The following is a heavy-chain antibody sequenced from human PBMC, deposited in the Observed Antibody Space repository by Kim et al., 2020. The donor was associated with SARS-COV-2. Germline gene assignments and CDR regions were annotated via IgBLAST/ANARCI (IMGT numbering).Heavy chain of an antibody. CDR2: INAGNGNT. D-gene: IGHD6-13*01. Sequence: ASVKVSCKASGYTFTSYAMHWVRQAPGQRLEWMGWINAGNGNTKYSQKFQGRVTITRDTSASTAYMELSSLRSEDTAVYYCARGHLESSSWFHRKIYYGMDVWGQGTTVTVSS. J-gene: IGHJ6*02. CDR1: GYTFTSYA. CDR3: ARGHLESSSWFHRKIYYGMDV. V-gene: IGHV1-3*01.